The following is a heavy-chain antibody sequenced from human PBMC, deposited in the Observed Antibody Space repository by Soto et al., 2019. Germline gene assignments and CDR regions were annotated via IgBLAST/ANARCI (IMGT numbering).Heavy chain of an antibody. V-gene: IGHV3-23*01. J-gene: IGHJ6*02. CDR3: AMLNSGCYSYHGMDV. Sequence: EVQLLESGGDLVQPGGSLRLSCAASGFTFSSYAMNWVRQAPGKGLEWVSAISGSGGNTFYADSVKGRFTISRDNSKNTLYLQMHSLRAEDTAIYYCAMLNSGCYSYHGMDVWGQGTTVTVSS. D-gene: IGHD1-26*01. CDR1: GFTFSSYA. CDR2: ISGSGGNT.